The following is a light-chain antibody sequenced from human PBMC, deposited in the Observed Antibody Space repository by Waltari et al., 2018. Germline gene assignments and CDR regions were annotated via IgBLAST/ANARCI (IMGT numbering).Light chain of an antibody. CDR2: DVS. J-gene: IGLJ1*01. CDR3: SSYTSSKTYV. V-gene: IGLV2-14*03. Sequence: QSALTQPASVSGSPGQSVTISCTATTSAVRRHKYFSWYQQNPGKAPNLIIHDVSDRPLGVSNRFSGSKFGNTASLTISGLQAEDEADYYCSSYTSSKTYVFGTGTKVTVL. CDR1: TSAVRRHKY.